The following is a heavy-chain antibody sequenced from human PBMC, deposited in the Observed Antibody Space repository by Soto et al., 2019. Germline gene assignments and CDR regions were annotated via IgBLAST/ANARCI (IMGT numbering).Heavy chain of an antibody. Sequence: QITLKESGPTLVKPTQTLTLTCTFSGFSLSTSGVGVGWIRQPPGKALEWLALIYWDDDKRYSPSLKSRLTITKATSKNQVVLTMTNMDPVDTATYYCAHRRTSGYGDPNDAFDIWGQGTMVTVSS. V-gene: IGHV2-5*02. CDR3: AHRRTSGYGDPNDAFDI. J-gene: IGHJ3*02. CDR2: IYWDDDK. CDR1: GFSLSTSGVG. D-gene: IGHD4-17*01.